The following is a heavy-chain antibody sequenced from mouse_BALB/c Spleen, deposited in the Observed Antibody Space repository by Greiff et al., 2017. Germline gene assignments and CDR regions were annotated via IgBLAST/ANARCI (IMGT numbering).Heavy chain of an antibody. CDR2: INPGSGGT. D-gene: IGHD2-2*01. V-gene: IGHV1-54*03. CDR3: ARSLYGYDGAWFAY. Sequence: QVQLQQPGAELVMPGASVKMSCKASGYTFTDYWMHWVKQRPGQGLEWIGVINPGSGGTNYNEKFKGKATLTADKSSSTAYMQLSSLTSDDSAVYFCARSLYGYDGAWFAYWGQGTLVTVSA. CDR1: GYTFTDYW. J-gene: IGHJ3*01.